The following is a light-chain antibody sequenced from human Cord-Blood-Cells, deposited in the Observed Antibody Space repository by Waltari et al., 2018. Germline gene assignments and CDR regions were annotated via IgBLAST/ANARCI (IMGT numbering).Light chain of an antibody. J-gene: IGLJ1*01. CDR1: SSDVGGYNS. CDR3: SSYAGSNNYV. Sequence: QSALTQPPSASGSPGQSVTISCTGTSSDVGGYNSVSWYHQHPGKAPKLMIYEVSKRPSGVPYRFSGSKSGNTASLTVSGLQAEDEADYYCSSYAGSNNYVFGTGTKVTVL. CDR2: EVS. V-gene: IGLV2-8*01.